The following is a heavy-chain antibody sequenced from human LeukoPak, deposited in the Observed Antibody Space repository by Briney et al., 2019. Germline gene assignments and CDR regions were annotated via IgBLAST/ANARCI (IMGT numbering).Heavy chain of an antibody. J-gene: IGHJ4*02. Sequence: GGSLRLSCAASGFTFSTYSMNWVRQAPGKGLEWVPYISSGSNTIYYADSVKGRFTISRDNAKNSLYLQMNSLRAEDTAVYYCATPFDYWGQGTLVTVSS. CDR1: GFTFSTYS. V-gene: IGHV3-48*01. CDR2: ISSGSNTI. CDR3: ATPFDY.